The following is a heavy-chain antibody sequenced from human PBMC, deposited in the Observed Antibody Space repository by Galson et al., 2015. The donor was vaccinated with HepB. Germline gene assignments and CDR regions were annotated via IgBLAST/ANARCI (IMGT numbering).Heavy chain of an antibody. V-gene: IGHV3-11*06. CDR2: ISSSSSYT. D-gene: IGHD1-7*01. J-gene: IGHJ6*02. CDR1: GFTFSDYY. CDR3: ARGTTAVYYYYYGMDV. Sequence: SLRLSCAASGFTFSDYYMSWIRQAPGKGLEWVSYISSSSSYTNYADSVKGRFTISRDNAKNSLYLQTNSLRAEDTAVYYCARGTTAVYYYYYGMDVWGQGTTVTVSS.